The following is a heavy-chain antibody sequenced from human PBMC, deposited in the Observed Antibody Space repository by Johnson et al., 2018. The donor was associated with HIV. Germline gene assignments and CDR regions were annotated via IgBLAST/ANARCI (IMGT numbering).Heavy chain of an antibody. D-gene: IGHD1-14*01. Sequence: QVQLVESGGGGVQPGRSLRLSCAASAFTFSSYGMHWVRQAPGKGLEWVAVISYDGSNKYYADSVKGRFTISRDNSKNTLYLQMGSLRAEDMAVYYCAREGPEPWAFDIWGQGTMVTVSS. J-gene: IGHJ3*02. CDR2: ISYDGSNK. CDR3: AREGPEPWAFDI. CDR1: AFTFSSYG. V-gene: IGHV3-30*03.